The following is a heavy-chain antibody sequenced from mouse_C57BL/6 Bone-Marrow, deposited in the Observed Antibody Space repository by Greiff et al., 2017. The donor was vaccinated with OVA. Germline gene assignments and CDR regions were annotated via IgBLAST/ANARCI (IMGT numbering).Heavy chain of an antibody. V-gene: IGHV1-52*01. D-gene: IGHD2-4*01. CDR3: ARDDYDPYYFDY. CDR2: IDPSDSET. CDR1: GYTFTSYW. J-gene: IGHJ2*01. Sequence: QVQLQQPGAELVRPGSSVKLSCKASGYTFTSYWMHWVKQRPIQGLEWIGNIDPSDSETHYNQKFKDKATLTVDKSSSTAYMQLSSLTSEDSAVYYCARDDYDPYYFDYWGQGTTLTVSS.